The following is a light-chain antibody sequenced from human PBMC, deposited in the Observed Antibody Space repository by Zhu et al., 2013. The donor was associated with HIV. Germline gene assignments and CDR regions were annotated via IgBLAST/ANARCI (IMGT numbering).Light chain of an antibody. J-gene: IGLJ1*01. CDR3: SSYTSSSTLYV. V-gene: IGLV2-14*01. CDR2: EVN. CDR1: SSDIGGYNY. Sequence: QSALTQPASVSGSPGQSITISCTGTSSDIGGYNYVSWYQQYPGKAPRLIIYEVNNRPSGVSNRFSGSKSVNTASLTISGLQAEDEADYYCSSYTSSSTLYVFGAGTKVTVL.